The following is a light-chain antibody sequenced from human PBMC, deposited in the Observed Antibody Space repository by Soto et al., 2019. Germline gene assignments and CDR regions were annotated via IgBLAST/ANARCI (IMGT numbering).Light chain of an antibody. CDR2: GNS. V-gene: IGLV1-40*01. CDR1: SSNIGAGYD. CDR3: QSYDSSLSGYV. Sequence: SVLTQPPSVSGAPGQRVTISCTGSSSNIGAGYDVQWYQQLPGTAPKFLIYGNSNRPSGVPDRFSGSKSGTSASLAITGLQTEDEAYYYCQSYDSSLSGYVFGTGTKVTVL. J-gene: IGLJ1*01.